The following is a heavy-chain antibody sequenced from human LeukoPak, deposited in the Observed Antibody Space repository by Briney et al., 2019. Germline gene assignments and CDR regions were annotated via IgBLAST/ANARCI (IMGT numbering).Heavy chain of an antibody. CDR2: ISSSGDYT. V-gene: IGHV3-23*01. J-gene: IGHJ5*01. Sequence: AGSLRLSCAASGFTFSNYAMSWVRQPPGKGLEWVSAISSSGDYTYYADSGKGRFTISRDNSKNTLYLQIKSLRDEDTAVYYCAKEIDESSRFLGWLFNWFDFWGQGTLVTVSS. D-gene: IGHD3-3*01. CDR1: GFTFSNYA. CDR3: AKEIDESSRFLGWLFNWFDF.